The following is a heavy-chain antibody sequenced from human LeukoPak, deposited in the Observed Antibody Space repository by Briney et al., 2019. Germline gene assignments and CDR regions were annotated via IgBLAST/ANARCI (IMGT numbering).Heavy chain of an antibody. J-gene: IGHJ1*01. Sequence: SETLSLTCSVSGGPISSYYWNWIRQTPGKGLEWIGYISHSESTNSNPSLKNRVTISIDTSTSQFSLKLSSVTAADTAVYYCAAYYGPGSYPLYFQHWGQGTLVTVSS. CDR3: AAYYGPGSYPLYFQH. V-gene: IGHV4-59*12. CDR2: ISHSEST. CDR1: GGPISSYY. D-gene: IGHD3-10*01.